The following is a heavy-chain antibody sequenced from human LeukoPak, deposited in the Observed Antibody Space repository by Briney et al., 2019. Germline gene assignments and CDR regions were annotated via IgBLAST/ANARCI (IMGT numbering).Heavy chain of an antibody. Sequence: ASVKVSCKASGYTFTNYAMHWVRQAPGQRLEWMGWINPGNGNTKYSQRFQGRVTITSDTSASTAYMELSSLRSEDTAVYYCARPYYYGSGQNGAAFDIWGQGTVVTVSS. D-gene: IGHD3-10*01. CDR2: INPGNGNT. V-gene: IGHV1-3*01. J-gene: IGHJ3*02. CDR1: GYTFTNYA. CDR3: ARPYYYGSGQNGAAFDI.